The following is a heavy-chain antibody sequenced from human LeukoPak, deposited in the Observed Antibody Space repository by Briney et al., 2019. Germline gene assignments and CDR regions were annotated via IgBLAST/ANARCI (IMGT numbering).Heavy chain of an antibody. J-gene: IGHJ5*02. CDR2: ISGSGGST. CDR3: AKGTHIVVVPAAIPSAFDP. V-gene: IGHV3-23*01. Sequence: GGSLRLSCAASGFTFSSYGMSWVRQAPGKGLEWVSAISGSGGSTYYADSVKGRFTISRDNSKNTLYLQMNSLRGEDTAVYYCAKGTHIVVVPAAIPSAFDPWGQGTLVTASS. CDR1: GFTFSSYG. D-gene: IGHD2-2*01.